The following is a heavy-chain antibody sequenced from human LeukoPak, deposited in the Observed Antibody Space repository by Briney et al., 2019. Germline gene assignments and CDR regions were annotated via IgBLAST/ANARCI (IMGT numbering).Heavy chain of an antibody. CDR3: AKDSVLLWFGELSHDAFDI. V-gene: IGHV3-30*02. CDR1: GFTFSSYW. CDR2: IRNGSIK. D-gene: IGHD3-10*01. J-gene: IGHJ3*02. Sequence: GGSLRLSCAASGFTFSSYWMHWVRQAPGKGLEWVAFIRNGSIKYHADSVKGRFTISRDNSKNTLYLQMNSLRAEDTAVYYCAKDSVLLWFGELSHDAFDIWGQGTMVTVSS.